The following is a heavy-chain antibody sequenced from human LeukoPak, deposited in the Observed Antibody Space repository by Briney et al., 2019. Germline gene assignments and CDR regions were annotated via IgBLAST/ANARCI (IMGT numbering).Heavy chain of an antibody. J-gene: IGHJ4*02. CDR2: ISVYNGNT. D-gene: IGHD4-17*01. V-gene: IGHV1-18*01. Sequence: ASVKVSCKASGYTFTSYGISWVRQAPGQGLEWMGWISVYNGNTNYAQKLQGRVTMTTDTSTSTAYMELRSLRSDDTAVYYCARDLPQDYGDHAFDYWGQGTLVTVSS. CDR3: ARDLPQDYGDHAFDY. CDR1: GYTFTSYG.